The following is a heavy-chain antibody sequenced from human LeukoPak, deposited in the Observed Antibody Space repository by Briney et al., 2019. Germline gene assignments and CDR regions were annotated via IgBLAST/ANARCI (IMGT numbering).Heavy chain of an antibody. V-gene: IGHV3-64*01. D-gene: IGHD6-19*01. CDR3: TRRYGGHSGWAGYHDS. J-gene: IGHJ4*02. CDR1: GFSFSAYI. CDR2: IRSDGSST. Sequence: GGSLRLSCVASGFSFSAYIMHWVRQVPGKGLEYVSAIRSDGSSTFYPNSVKGRFTISRDNSKSTLYLQMGSLRAEDTAVYYCTRRYGGHSGWAGYHDSWGQGTLVTVSS.